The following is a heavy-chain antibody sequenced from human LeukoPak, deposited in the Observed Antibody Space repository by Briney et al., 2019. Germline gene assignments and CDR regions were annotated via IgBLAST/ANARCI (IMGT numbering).Heavy chain of an antibody. CDR1: GFTFTSYA. D-gene: IGHD3-22*01. CDR2: ISGSGGRT. J-gene: IGHJ4*02. Sequence: GGSLRLSCAASGFTFTSYAMSWVRQAPGKGLQWVSSISGSGGRTYYADSVKGRFTISRDNSKNTVNLQMNSPRAEDTAVYYCAKGHGDNDGYYYFDYWGQGTLVTVSS. CDR3: AKGHGDNDGYYYFDY. V-gene: IGHV3-23*01.